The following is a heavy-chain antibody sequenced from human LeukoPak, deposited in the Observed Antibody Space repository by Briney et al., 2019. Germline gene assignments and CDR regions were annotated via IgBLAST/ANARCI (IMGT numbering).Heavy chain of an antibody. D-gene: IGHD2-8*01. CDR2: INPNSGGT. CDR3: ARVFRGYCTNGVCAFEAFDI. CDR1: GYTFTSYD. Sequence: ASVKVSCKASGYTFTSYDINWVRQAPGQGLEWMGRINPNSGGTNYAQKFQGRVTMTRDTSISTAYMELSRLRSDDTAVYYCARVFRGYCTNGVCAFEAFDIWGQGTMVTVSS. V-gene: IGHV1-2*06. J-gene: IGHJ3*02.